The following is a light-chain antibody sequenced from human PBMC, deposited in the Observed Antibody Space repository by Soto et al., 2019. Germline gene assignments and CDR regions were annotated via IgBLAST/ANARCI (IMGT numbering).Light chain of an antibody. CDR2: EVS. Sequence: QSVLTQPPSASGSPGQSVTISCTGSSSDVGGYNYVSWYRQHPGKAPKLMIYEVSKRPSGVPDRFSGSKSGNTASLTVSGLQAEDEADYYCSSYAGSNNYVVFGGGTKLTVL. CDR3: SSYAGSNNYVV. J-gene: IGLJ2*01. V-gene: IGLV2-8*01. CDR1: SSDVGGYNY.